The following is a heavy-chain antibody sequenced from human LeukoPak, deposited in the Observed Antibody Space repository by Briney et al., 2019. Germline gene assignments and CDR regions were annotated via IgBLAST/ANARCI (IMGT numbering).Heavy chain of an antibody. CDR3: ARSRSLRLNYYFDY. CDR1: GGSISSSNW. CDR2: IYHSGST. V-gene: IGHV4-4*02. J-gene: IGHJ4*02. D-gene: IGHD5-12*01. Sequence: PSGTLSLTCAVSGGSISSSNWWSWVRQPPGKGLEWIGEIYHSGSTNYNPSLKSRVTISVDKSKNQFSLKLSSVTAADTAVYYCARSRSLRLNYYFDYWGQGTLVTVSS.